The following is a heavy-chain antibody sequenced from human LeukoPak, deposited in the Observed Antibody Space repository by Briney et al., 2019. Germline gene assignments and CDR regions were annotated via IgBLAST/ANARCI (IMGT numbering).Heavy chain of an antibody. CDR1: SGSISSHY. CDR3: ARARQPDRGLDY. CDR2: IYSSGST. J-gene: IGHJ4*02. V-gene: IGHV4-4*07. Sequence: PSETLSLTCTVSSGSISSHYWSWIRQPAGKGLEWIGRIYSSGSTNYNPSLKSRVTMSVDTSKNQFSLNLSAVTAADTAVYYCARARQPDRGLDYWGQGTLVTVSS.